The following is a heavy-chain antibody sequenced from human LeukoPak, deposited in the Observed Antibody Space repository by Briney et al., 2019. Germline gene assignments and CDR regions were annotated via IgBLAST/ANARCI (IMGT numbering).Heavy chain of an antibody. J-gene: IGHJ5*02. V-gene: IGHV3-30*02. D-gene: IGHD2-2*02. CDR1: GFTFSSYG. Sequence: QPGGSLRLYCAASGFTFSSYGMHWVRQAPGKGLEWVAFIRYDGSNKYYADSVKGRFTISRDNSKNTLYLQMNSLRAEDTAVYYCAKGGVPAAIRWFDPWGQGTLVTVSS. CDR2: IRYDGSNK. CDR3: AKGGVPAAIRWFDP.